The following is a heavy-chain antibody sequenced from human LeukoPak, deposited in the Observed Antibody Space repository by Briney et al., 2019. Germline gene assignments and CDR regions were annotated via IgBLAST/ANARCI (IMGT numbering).Heavy chain of an antibody. J-gene: IGHJ6*04. CDR1: GGSFSGYY. CDR2: INHSGST. V-gene: IGHV4-34*01. Sequence: SETLSLTCAVYGGSFSGYYWSWIRQPPGKGLEWIGEINHSGSTNYNPSLKSRVTISVDTSKNQFSLKLSSVTAADTAVYYCARAPYYGSGSAYYYYGMDVWGKGTTVTVSS. D-gene: IGHD3-10*01. CDR3: ARAPYYGSGSAYYYYGMDV.